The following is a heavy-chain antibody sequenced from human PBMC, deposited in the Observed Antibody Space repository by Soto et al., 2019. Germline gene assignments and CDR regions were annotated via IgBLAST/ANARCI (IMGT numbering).Heavy chain of an antibody. J-gene: IGHJ5*02. CDR3: ARSRPFMVRGVIRSRTRWFDP. CDR2: INHSGST. D-gene: IGHD3-10*01. Sequence: ASETLSLTCAVYGGSFSGYYWSWIRQPPGKGLEWIGEINHSGSTNYNPSLKSRVTISVDTSKNQFSLKLSSVTAADTAVYYCARSRPFMVRGVIRSRTRWFDPWGQGTLVTVSS. CDR1: GGSFSGYY. V-gene: IGHV4-34*01.